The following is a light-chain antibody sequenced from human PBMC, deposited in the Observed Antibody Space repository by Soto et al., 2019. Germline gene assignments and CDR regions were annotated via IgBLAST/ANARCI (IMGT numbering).Light chain of an antibody. Sequence: QAVVTQPPSASGTPGQRVTISCSGSSSNIGTNTVIWYQQLPGAAPKLLIYSDNQRPSGVPDRFSGSKSGTSASLAISGRQSEDEADYFCAAWDVSLVVFGGGTKRTVL. CDR1: SSNIGTNT. CDR2: SDN. J-gene: IGLJ2*01. CDR3: AAWDVSLVV. V-gene: IGLV1-44*01.